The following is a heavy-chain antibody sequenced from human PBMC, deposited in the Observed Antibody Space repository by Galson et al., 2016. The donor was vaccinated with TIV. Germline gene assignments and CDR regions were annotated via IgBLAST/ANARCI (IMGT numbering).Heavy chain of an antibody. V-gene: IGHV3-9*01. CDR3: AKMDSSGFDYVRRFDF. J-gene: IGHJ4*02. D-gene: IGHD3-22*01. CDR1: GFTFDEYP. Sequence: SLRLSCAASGFTFDEYPMHWVRQPPGKGPQWVSSINWHGSAVVYADSVKGRFTVSRDNPKNTLYLQMSSLRADDTAVYFCAKMDSSGFDYVRRFDFWGQGTLATVSS. CDR2: INWHGSAV.